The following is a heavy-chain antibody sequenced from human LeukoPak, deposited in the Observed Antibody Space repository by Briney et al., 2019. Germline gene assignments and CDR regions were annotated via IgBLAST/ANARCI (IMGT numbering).Heavy chain of an antibody. CDR3: ARAPVGEGYFDY. J-gene: IGHJ4*02. D-gene: IGHD4-23*01. CDR1: GGTFSSYA. CDR2: IIPTFGTA. Sequence: ASVKVSCKASGGTFSSYAISWVRQAPGQGLEWMGGIIPTFGTANYAQKFQGRVTITTDESTSTAYMELSSLRSEDTAVYYCARAPVGEGYFDYWGQGTLVTVSS. V-gene: IGHV1-69*05.